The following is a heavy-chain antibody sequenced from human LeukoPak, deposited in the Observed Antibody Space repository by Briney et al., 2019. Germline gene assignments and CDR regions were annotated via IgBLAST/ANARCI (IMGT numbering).Heavy chain of an antibody. J-gene: IGHJ6*04. Sequence: PGGSLRLSCAASGFTFSSYAMHWVRQAPGKGLEWVAVISYDGSNKYYADCVKGRFTISRDNSKNTLYLQMNSLRAEDTAVYYCARDQEGIVVVPAAINYYYYGMDVWGKGTTVTVSS. D-gene: IGHD2-2*02. CDR3: ARDQEGIVVVPAAINYYYYGMDV. V-gene: IGHV3-30*04. CDR2: ISYDGSNK. CDR1: GFTFSSYA.